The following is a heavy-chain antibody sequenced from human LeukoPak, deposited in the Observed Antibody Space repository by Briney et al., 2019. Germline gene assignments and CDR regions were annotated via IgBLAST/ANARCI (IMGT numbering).Heavy chain of an antibody. CDR3: ARVRSPGDYDFWSGYKNPSFGSNYYYYMDV. CDR2: IIPIFGTA. D-gene: IGHD3-3*01. V-gene: IGHV1-69*01. Sequence: SVKVSCKASGGTFSRYAISWVRQAPGQGLEWMGGIIPIFGTANYAQKFQGRVTITADESTSTAYMELSSLRSEDTAVYYCARVRSPGDYDFWSGYKNPSFGSNYYYYMDVWGKGTTVTVSS. CDR1: GGTFSRYA. J-gene: IGHJ6*03.